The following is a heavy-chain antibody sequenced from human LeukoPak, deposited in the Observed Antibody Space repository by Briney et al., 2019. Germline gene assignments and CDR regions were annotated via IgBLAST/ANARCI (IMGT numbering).Heavy chain of an antibody. J-gene: IGHJ6*02. CDR2: ISSSSSYI. D-gene: IGHD3-22*01. CDR3: ARGNLGDGSGYAYYGMDV. V-gene: IGHV3-21*01. CDR1: GFTFSSYS. Sequence: PGGSLKLSCAASGFTFSSYSMNWVRQAPGKGLEWVSSISSSSSYIYYADSVKGRFTISRDNAKNSLYLQMNSLRAEDTTVYYCARGNLGDGSGYAYYGMDVWGQGTTVTVSS.